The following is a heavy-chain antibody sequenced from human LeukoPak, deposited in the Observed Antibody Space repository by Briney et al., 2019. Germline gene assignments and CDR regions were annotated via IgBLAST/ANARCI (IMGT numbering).Heavy chain of an antibody. CDR3: TAYGGYSV. D-gene: IGHD3-22*01. J-gene: IGHJ4*02. CDR1: GFTASSNH. V-gene: IGHV3-53*01. Sequence: GGSLRLSCAVSGFTASSNHMSWVRQAAGKGLEWVSVIYSGGTTYYADSVKGRSTISRDNSKNTLYVEMNSLRVEDTAVYYCTAYGGYSVWGQGTLVSVSS. CDR2: IYSGGTT.